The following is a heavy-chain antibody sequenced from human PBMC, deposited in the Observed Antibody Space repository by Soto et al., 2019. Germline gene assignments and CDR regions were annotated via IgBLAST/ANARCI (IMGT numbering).Heavy chain of an antibody. CDR2: IYSNGNT. V-gene: IGHV4-39*01. CDR3: ARIGGFSAGTFDY. D-gene: IGHD1-1*01. J-gene: IGHJ4*02. CDR1: GGSISDSTYY. Sequence: PSETLSLTCTVSGGSISDSTYYWGWVRQPPGGGLEWIGAIYSNGNTYYNPSLKSRVTISVDMSKNQFALRVNSVTDTDTAVYFCARIGGFSAGTFDYWGQGALVTVSS.